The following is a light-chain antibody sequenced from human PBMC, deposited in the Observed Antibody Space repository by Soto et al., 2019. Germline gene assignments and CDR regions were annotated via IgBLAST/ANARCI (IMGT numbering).Light chain of an antibody. J-gene: IGLJ2*01. CDR1: SSDVGGYNY. CDR3: SSYTCSSTYVV. Sequence: QAVVTQPASVSGSPGQSITISCTGTSSDVGGYNYVSWYQQHPGKAPKLMIYDVSNRPSGVSNRFSGSKSGNTASLTISGLQAEDEADYYCSSYTCSSTYVVFGGGTQLTVL. V-gene: IGLV2-14*01. CDR2: DVS.